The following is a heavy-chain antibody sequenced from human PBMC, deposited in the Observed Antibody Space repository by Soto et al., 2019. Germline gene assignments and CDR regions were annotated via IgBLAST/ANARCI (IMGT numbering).Heavy chain of an antibody. CDR1: GFTFSSYD. CDR3: ARGKRTTVTTWYYMDV. Sequence: GGSLSLSCAASGFTFSSYDMHWVRQATGKGLEWVSAIGTAGDTYYPGSVKGRFTISRENAKNSLYLQMNSLRAGDTAVYYCARGKRTTVTTWYYMDVWGKGTTVTVSS. D-gene: IGHD4-4*01. V-gene: IGHV3-13*01. J-gene: IGHJ6*03. CDR2: IGTAGDT.